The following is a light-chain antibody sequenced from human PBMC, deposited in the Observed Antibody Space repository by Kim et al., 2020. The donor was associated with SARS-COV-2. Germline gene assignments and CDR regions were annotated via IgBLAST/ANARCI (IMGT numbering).Light chain of an antibody. CDR3: AAWDDSLNVL. Sequence: QSVLTLPPSASGTPGQRVTISCSGSSSNIGSNAVNWYQQLPGTAPKLLIYSSNQRPSGVPDRFSGSKSGTSASLAISGLQSEDEADYYCAAWDDSLNVLFGTGTKVTVL. J-gene: IGLJ1*01. CDR2: SSN. V-gene: IGLV1-44*01. CDR1: SSNIGSNA.